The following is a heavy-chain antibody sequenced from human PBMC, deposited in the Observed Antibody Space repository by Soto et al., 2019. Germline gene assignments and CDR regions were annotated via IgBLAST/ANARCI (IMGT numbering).Heavy chain of an antibody. CDR2: IAFDGGNK. Sequence: QVQLVESGGGVVQPGRSLRLSCAASGFTFSSHTMHWVRQAPGKGLEWVAVIAFDGGNKYYADSVKGRFTISRDNSKKTLYLQINTLRPGDTAVYYCARDKAMVVRGSHYYGMDVWGQGTAVTVSS. CDR3: ARDKAMVVRGSHYYGMDV. V-gene: IGHV3-30-3*01. J-gene: IGHJ6*02. D-gene: IGHD5-18*01. CDR1: GFTFSSHT.